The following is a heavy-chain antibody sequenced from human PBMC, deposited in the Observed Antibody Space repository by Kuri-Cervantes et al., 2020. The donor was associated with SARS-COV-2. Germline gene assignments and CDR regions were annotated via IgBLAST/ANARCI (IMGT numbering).Heavy chain of an antibody. CDR3: AKDPRDGEIDEYFQH. Sequence: GESLKISWAVSCDSMTYDYWSWVRQAPGKGLEWVSAISGSGGSTYYADSVKGRFTISRDNSKDTLYLQMNSLRAEDTAVYYCAKDPRDGEIDEYFQHWGQGTLVTVSS. V-gene: IGHV3-23*01. D-gene: IGHD4-17*01. J-gene: IGHJ1*01. CDR1: CDSMTYDY. CDR2: ISGSGGST.